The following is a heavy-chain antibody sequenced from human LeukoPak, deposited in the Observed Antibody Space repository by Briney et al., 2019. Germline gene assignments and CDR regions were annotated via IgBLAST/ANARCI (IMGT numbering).Heavy chain of an antibody. CDR3: AKPLPSSGWYFFDY. J-gene: IGHJ4*02. Sequence: TGGSLRLSCAASGFTFSSYAMSWVRQAPGKGLEWVSAISGSGGSTYYADSVKGRITISRDNSKNTLYLQMNSLRAEDMAVYYCAKPLPSSGWYFFDYWGQGTLVTVSS. CDR2: ISGSGGST. V-gene: IGHV3-23*01. D-gene: IGHD6-19*01. CDR1: GFTFSSYA.